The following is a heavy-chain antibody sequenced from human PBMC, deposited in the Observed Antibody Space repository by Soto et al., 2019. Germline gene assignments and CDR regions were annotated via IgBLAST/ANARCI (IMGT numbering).Heavy chain of an antibody. J-gene: IGHJ4*02. D-gene: IGHD2-15*01. CDR3: VRESCLLGGALLYS. Sequence: LSLTCTVSGGSISSGGYYWTWIRQHQGKGLEWIGYIDYSGDTYYNPSLKSRLTISIDTSRSQFSLKLSSVTAADTAVYYCVRESCLLGGALLYSWTQGTLVPVSS. CDR2: IDYSGDT. V-gene: IGHV4-31*03. CDR1: GGSISSGGYY.